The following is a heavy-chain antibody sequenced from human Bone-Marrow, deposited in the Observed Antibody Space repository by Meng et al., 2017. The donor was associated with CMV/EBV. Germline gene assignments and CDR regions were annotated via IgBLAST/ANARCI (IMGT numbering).Heavy chain of an antibody. CDR3: ARGRRYGDCSSTSCSPWDYYYYYGMDV. D-gene: IGHD2-2*01. CDR2: INHSGST. J-gene: IGHJ6*02. CDR1: GGSFSGYY. V-gene: IGHV4-34*01. Sequence: GSLTLSCAVYGGSFSGYYWSWIRQPPGKGLEWIGEINHSGSTNYNPSLKSRVTISVDTSKNQFSLKLSSVTAADTAVYYCARGRRYGDCSSTSCSPWDYYYYYGMDVWGQGTTVTVSS.